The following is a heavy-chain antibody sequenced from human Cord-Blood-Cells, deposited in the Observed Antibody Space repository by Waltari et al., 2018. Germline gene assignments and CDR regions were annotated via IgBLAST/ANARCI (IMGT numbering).Heavy chain of an antibody. V-gene: IGHV4-59*01. CDR3: ASFRTPWGGSIFGVAIWNYFDY. Sequence: QVQLQESGPGLVKPSETLSLTCTVSGGSISSYYWSWIRQPPGKGLEWIGYIDYSGSTTNTPPLKMRVTKPVDTSKNQFSLKLGSVTAGDTAVYYCASFRTPWGGSIFGVAIWNYFDYGGQGTLVTVS. D-gene: IGHD3-3*01. J-gene: IGHJ4*02. CDR2: IDYSGST. CDR1: GGSISSYY.